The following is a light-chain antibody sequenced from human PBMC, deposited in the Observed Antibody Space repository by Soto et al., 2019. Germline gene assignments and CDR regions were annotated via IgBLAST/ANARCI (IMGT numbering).Light chain of an antibody. V-gene: IGKV2-28*01. J-gene: IGKJ1*01. CDR2: WGS. Sequence: DIVMTQSPLSLPVTPGEPASISCRSSQSLLHSNGYNYLDWYLQKPGQSPQLLIYWGSNRASGVPDRFSGSGSGTDFTLKINIVEAEDVGVYFCMQGRQSPPKFGQGTKVEIK. CDR1: QSLLHSNGYNY. CDR3: MQGRQSPPK.